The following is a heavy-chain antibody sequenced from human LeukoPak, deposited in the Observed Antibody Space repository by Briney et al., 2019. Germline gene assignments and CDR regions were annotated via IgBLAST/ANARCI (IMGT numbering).Heavy chain of an antibody. Sequence: PGGSLTLSCPASGFTFSNYAMSWVRQAPGKGLEWVSSMSGSGGSTYYADSVKGRFTISRDNSKNTLYLQMNNLRAEDTALYYCAKNQGQWLVPVDYWGQGTLVTVSS. CDR1: GFTFSNYA. CDR2: MSGSGGST. D-gene: IGHD6-19*01. CDR3: AKNQGQWLVPVDY. J-gene: IGHJ4*02. V-gene: IGHV3-23*01.